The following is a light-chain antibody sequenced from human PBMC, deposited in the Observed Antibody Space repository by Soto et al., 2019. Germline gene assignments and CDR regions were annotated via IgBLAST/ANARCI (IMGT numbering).Light chain of an antibody. CDR1: QSVSSN. J-gene: IGKJ1*01. CDR2: DAS. V-gene: IGKV3-15*01. CDR3: QHYDNWLTWT. Sequence: EIVMTQSPATLSVSPGERATLSCRASQSVSSNVARYQQKPGQAPRLLIYDASTRATGIPARFSGSGSGTEFTLIISSLQSEDFAVYYCQHYDNWLTWTFGQGTKVDI.